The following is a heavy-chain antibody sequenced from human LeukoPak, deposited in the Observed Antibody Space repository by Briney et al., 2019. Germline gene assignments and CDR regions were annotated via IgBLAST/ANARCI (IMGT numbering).Heavy chain of an antibody. Sequence: SETLSLTCAVYGGSFSGYYWSWIRQPPGKGLEWIGEINHSGSTNYNPSLKSRVTISVDTSKNQFSLKLSSVTAADTAVYYCASLFSDYWGQGTLVTVSS. V-gene: IGHV4-34*01. CDR3: ASLFSDY. CDR2: INHSGST. D-gene: IGHD3-3*01. J-gene: IGHJ4*02. CDR1: GGSFSGYY.